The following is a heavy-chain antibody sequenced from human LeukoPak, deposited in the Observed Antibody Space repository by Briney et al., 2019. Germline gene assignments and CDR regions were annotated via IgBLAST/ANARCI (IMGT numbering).Heavy chain of an antibody. V-gene: IGHV3-23*01. CDR2: ISGSGGST. D-gene: IGHD3-10*01. CDR3: ADLWFGDLRVTLLDY. Sequence: PGGSLRLSCAASGFTFGSYAMSWVRQAPGKGLEWVSAISGSGGSTYYADSVKGRFTISRDNSKNTLYLQMNSLRAEDTAVYYCADLWFGDLRVTLLDYWGQGTLVTVSS. CDR1: GFTFGSYA. J-gene: IGHJ4*02.